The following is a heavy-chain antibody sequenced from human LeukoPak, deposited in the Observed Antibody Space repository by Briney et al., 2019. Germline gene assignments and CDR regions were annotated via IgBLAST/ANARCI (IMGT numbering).Heavy chain of an antibody. CDR1: GFTFSSYE. V-gene: IGHV3-48*03. CDR2: ISSSDSTI. CDR3: ARGRYTSGWYGLAWFDP. J-gene: IGHJ5*02. D-gene: IGHD6-19*01. Sequence: GGSLRLSCAASGFTFSSYEMNWVRQAPGKGLEWVSYISSSDSTIYYADSVKGRFTISRDIAKSSLYLQMNSLRAEDTAVYYCARGRYTSGWYGLAWFDPWGQGTLVTVSS.